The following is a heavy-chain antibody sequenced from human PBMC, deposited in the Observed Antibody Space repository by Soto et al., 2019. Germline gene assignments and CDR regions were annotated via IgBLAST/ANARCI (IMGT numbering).Heavy chain of an antibody. CDR1: GFTFSNFP. V-gene: IGHV3-30-3*01. J-gene: IGHJ4*02. Sequence: QVQLVESGGGVVQPGRSLRLSCAASGFTFSNFPIHWVRQAPGQGLEWVAVSSYDGSNEYYADSVKGRLTISRDNSRYKRYVLMITLGPEYSGLYCCARGGFGRCWSHCASWGQGNQVNVSP. D-gene: IGHD2-15*01. CDR2: SSYDGSNE. CDR3: ARGGFGRCWSHCAS.